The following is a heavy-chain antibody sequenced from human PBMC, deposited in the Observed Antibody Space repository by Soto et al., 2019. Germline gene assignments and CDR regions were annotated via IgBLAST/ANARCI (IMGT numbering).Heavy chain of an antibody. D-gene: IGHD6-19*01. CDR3: ARVGPWLAGDY. V-gene: IGHV3-33*01. J-gene: IGHJ4*02. CDR2: IWFDGSNK. CDR1: GFTFSSYG. Sequence: QVQLVESGGGVVQPGRSLRLSCAASGFTFSSYGMHWVRQAPGKGLEWVAVIWFDGSNKYYADSVKGRFTISRDNSKNTLYLQMNSLRAEDTAVYYCARVGPWLAGDYWGQGTLVTVSS.